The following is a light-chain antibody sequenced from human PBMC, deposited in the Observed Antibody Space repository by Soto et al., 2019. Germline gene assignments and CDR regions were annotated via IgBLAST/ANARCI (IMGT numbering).Light chain of an antibody. Sequence: QSALTQPPSASGSPGQSVTISCTGTSSDIGGYNSVSWYQQHPGKAPKLMIDGVNKRPSGVPDRFSGSRSGNTASLTVSGLQAEDEADYYCSSHAGSINVVFGGGTQLTVL. CDR3: SSHAGSINVV. CDR2: GVN. CDR1: SSDIGGYNS. V-gene: IGLV2-8*01. J-gene: IGLJ2*01.